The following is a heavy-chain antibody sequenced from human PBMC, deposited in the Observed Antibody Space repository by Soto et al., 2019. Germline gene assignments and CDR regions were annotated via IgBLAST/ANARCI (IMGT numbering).Heavy chain of an antibody. CDR1: GFTFSSYA. CDR2: ISGSGGST. J-gene: IGHJ6*02. D-gene: IGHD3-3*01. CDR3: ATTIPFWSGFHHSSRGSYGMDV. V-gene: IGHV3-23*01. Sequence: PGGSLRLSCAASGFTFSSYAMSWVRQAPGKGLEWVSAISGSGGSTYYADSVKGRFTISRDNSKNTLYLQMNSLRAEDTAVYYCATTIPFWSGFHHSSRGSYGMDVWGQGTTVTVSS.